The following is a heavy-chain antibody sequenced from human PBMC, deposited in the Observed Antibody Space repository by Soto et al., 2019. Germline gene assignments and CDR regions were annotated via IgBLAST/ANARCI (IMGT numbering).Heavy chain of an antibody. Sequence: GGSMRLSCAASGFTFSSYSMNWVRQAPGKGLEWVSSISSSSSYIYYADSVKGRFTISRDNAKNSLYLQMNSLRAEDTAVYYCARDIAAAATGLDYWGQGTLVTVSS. CDR1: GFTFSSYS. V-gene: IGHV3-21*01. J-gene: IGHJ4*02. CDR2: ISSSSSYI. CDR3: ARDIAAAATGLDY. D-gene: IGHD6-13*01.